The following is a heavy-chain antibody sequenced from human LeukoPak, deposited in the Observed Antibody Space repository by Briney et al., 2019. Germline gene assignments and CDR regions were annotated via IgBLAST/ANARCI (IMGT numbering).Heavy chain of an antibody. Sequence: GGSLRLSCAASGFTFSSYSMNWVRQAPGKGLEWVSSISSSSSYIYYADSVKGRFIISRDNAKNSLYLQMNSLRAEDTAVYYCARDLSRGWYYFDYWGQGTLVTVSS. V-gene: IGHV3-21*01. CDR2: ISSSSSYI. CDR3: ARDLSRGWYYFDY. CDR1: GFTFSSYS. D-gene: IGHD6-19*01. J-gene: IGHJ4*02.